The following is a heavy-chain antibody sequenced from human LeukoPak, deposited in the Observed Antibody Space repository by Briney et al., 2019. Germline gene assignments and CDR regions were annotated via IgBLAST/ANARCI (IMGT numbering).Heavy chain of an antibody. V-gene: IGHV4-39*07. Sequence: SETLSLTCTVSGGSISSGGYYWSWIRQPPGKGLEWIGEINHSGSTNYNPSLKSRVTISVDTSKNQFSLKLSSVTAADTAVYYCARGLDYYDSSGYYPNNWFDPWGQGTLVTVSS. CDR2: INHSGST. CDR3: ARGLDYYDSSGYYPNNWFDP. J-gene: IGHJ5*02. CDR1: GGSISSGGYY. D-gene: IGHD3-22*01.